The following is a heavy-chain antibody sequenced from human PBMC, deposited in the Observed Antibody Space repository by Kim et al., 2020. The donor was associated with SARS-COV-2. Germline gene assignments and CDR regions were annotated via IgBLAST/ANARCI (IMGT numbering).Heavy chain of an antibody. V-gene: IGHV3-30*02. D-gene: IGHD3-22*01. J-gene: IGHJ4*02. CDR3: AKGLSSGYHQYYFDY. Sequence: DSVKGRFTISRDNSQNTLYLQMNSLRAEDTAVYYCAKGLSSGYHQYYFDYWGQGTLITVSS.